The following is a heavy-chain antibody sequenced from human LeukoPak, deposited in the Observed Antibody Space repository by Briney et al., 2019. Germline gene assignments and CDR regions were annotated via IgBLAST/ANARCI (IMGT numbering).Heavy chain of an antibody. D-gene: IGHD1-26*01. J-gene: IGHJ4*02. Sequence: SETLSLTCTVSGGSISSSSYYWGWIRQPPGKGLEWIGSIYYSGSTYYNASLQSRVTISIDTSKNQFSLRLKSVTAADTAMYYCAKSGGYGLIDYWGQGTLVTVSS. V-gene: IGHV4-39*01. CDR3: AKSGGYGLIDY. CDR2: IYYSGST. CDR1: GGSISSSSYY.